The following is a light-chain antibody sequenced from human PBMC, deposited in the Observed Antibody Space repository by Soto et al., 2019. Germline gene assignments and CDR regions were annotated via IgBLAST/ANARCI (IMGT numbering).Light chain of an antibody. Sequence: LTQAPSASGTPGQRVTISCSGSSSNIGSNTVTWYQQVPGTAPKLLIYSNDQRPSGVPDRFSGSKFGTSASLAIAGLQSEDEADYYCAAWDDSLNGWVFGGGTKLTVL. CDR1: SSNIGSNT. J-gene: IGLJ3*02. CDR3: AAWDDSLNGWV. V-gene: IGLV1-44*01. CDR2: SND.